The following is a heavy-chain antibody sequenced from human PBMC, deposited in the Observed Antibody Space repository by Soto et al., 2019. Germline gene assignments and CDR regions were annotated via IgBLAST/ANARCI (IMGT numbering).Heavy chain of an antibody. V-gene: IGHV1-18*01. J-gene: IGHJ4*02. Sequence: QVQLVQSGAEVKKPGASVKVSCKASGYTFTNFGISWVRQAPGQGLEWMGWISAYNGNTNYAQKFQGRLTMTTDTSTSRAHMDVMRLGFDDTAVYYCARGGTPIGYWGQGTLVTVSS. CDR3: ARGGTPIGY. CDR1: GYTFTNFG. D-gene: IGHD3-16*01. CDR2: ISAYNGNT.